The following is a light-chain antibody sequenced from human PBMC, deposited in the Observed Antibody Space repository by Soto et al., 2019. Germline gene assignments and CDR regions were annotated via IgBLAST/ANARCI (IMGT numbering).Light chain of an antibody. Sequence: QSVLTQPASVSGSPGQSINISCTGTSSDVGGYNYVSWYQHHPGKAPKLIIYDVSNRPSGVSNPFSGSKSGNTASLTISGLQPEDEADYYCSSYTPRNTRQIVFGTGTKVTVL. CDR1: SSDVGGYNY. CDR2: DVS. V-gene: IGLV2-14*03. CDR3: SSYTPRNTRQIV. J-gene: IGLJ1*01.